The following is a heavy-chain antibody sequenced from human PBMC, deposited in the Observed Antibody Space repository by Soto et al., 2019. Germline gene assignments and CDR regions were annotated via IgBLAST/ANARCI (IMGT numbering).Heavy chain of an antibody. CDR1: GFTFSSYE. CDR2: ISSSGSTI. D-gene: IGHD6-13*01. CDR3: ARCSHSSLIRGRVGYFDY. Sequence: GSLRLSCAASGFTFSSYEMNWVRQAPGKGLEWVPYISSSGSTIYYADSVKGRFTISRDNAKNSLYLQMNSLRAEDTAVYYCARCSHSSLIRGRVGYFDYWGQGTLVTVSS. V-gene: IGHV3-48*03. J-gene: IGHJ4*02.